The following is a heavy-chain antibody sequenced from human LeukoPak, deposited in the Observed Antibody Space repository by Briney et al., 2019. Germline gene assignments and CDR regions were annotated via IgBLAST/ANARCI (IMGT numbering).Heavy chain of an antibody. V-gene: IGHV3-30*02. D-gene: IGHD2-2*01. CDR1: GFTFSSYG. CDR3: AEGPHCSSTSCYSTNWFDP. Sequence: GGSLRLSCAASGFTFSSYGMHWVRQAPGKGLEWVAFIRYDGSNKYYADSVKGRFTISRDNSKNTLYLQMNSLRAEDTAVYYCAEGPHCSSTSCYSTNWFDPWGQGTLVTVSS. J-gene: IGHJ5*02. CDR2: IRYDGSNK.